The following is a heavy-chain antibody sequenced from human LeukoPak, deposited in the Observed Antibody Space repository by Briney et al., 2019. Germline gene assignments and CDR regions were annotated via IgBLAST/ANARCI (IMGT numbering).Heavy chain of an antibody. CDR2: MNPNSGNT. D-gene: IGHD3-10*01. Sequence: ASVKVSCKASGYTFTSYDINWVRQATGQGLEWMGWMNPNSGNTGYAQKFQGRVTMTRNTSISPAYMELSSLRSEDPAVYYCAGGLIETQGVVIKSVFLWFGELSPWGQGTLVTVSS. V-gene: IGHV1-8*01. CDR3: AGGLIETQGVVIKSVFLWFGELSP. J-gene: IGHJ5*02. CDR1: GYTFTSYD.